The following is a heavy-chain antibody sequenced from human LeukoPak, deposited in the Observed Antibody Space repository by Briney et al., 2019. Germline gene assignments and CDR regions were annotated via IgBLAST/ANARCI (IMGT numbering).Heavy chain of an antibody. V-gene: IGHV1-2*02. CDR1: GYTFTGYY. J-gene: IGHJ6*04. CDR3: ARDRRGRAVAKPYYYNGMDV. D-gene: IGHD6-19*01. Sequence: ASVKVSCKASGYTFTGYYMHWVRQAPGQGLEWMGWINPNSGGTNYAQKFQGRVTMTTDTSTRTAYMEVRSLRSDDTAVYYCARDRRGRAVAKPYYYNGMDVWGEGTTVTVSS. CDR2: INPNSGGT.